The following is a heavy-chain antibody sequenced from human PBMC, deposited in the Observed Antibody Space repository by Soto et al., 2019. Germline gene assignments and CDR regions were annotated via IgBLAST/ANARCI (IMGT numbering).Heavy chain of an antibody. CDR1: GYTLTELS. V-gene: IGHV1-24*01. CDR2: FDPEDGET. D-gene: IGHD3-16*01. J-gene: IGHJ4*02. Sequence: SVKVSCKVSGYTLTELSMHWVRQAPGKGLEWMGGFDPEDGETIYAQKFQGRVTTPEDTSTDTAYMELSSLRSEDTAVYYCATDFIRGRSFDYWGQGTLVTVSS. CDR3: ATDFIRGRSFDY.